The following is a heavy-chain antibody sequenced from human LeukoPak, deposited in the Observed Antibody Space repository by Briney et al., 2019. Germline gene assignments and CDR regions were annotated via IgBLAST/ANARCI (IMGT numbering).Heavy chain of an antibody. J-gene: IGHJ4*02. CDR3: ATDVSLYSSSWYFDY. Sequence: ASVNVSCKVSGYNLTELSMHWVRQAPGKGLEWMGGFDPEDGETIYAQKFQGRVTMTEDTSTDTAYMELSSLRSEDTAVYYCATDVSLYSSSWYFDYWGQGTLVTVSS. D-gene: IGHD6-13*01. V-gene: IGHV1-24*01. CDR2: FDPEDGET. CDR1: GYNLTELS.